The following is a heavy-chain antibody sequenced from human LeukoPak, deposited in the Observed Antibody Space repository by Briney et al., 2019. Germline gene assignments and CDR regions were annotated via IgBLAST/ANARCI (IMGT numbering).Heavy chain of an antibody. Sequence: SQTLSLTCTVSGGSMKSGTYYWSWIRQPAGKGLEWIGRIYTSGSTNYNPSLKSRVTISIDKSKNQFSLNLSSVTAADTAVYYCARGDSNDNDYGDYPDYWGQGTLVTLSS. CDR2: IYTSGST. D-gene: IGHD4-17*01. V-gene: IGHV4-61*02. J-gene: IGHJ4*02. CDR1: GGSMKSGTYY. CDR3: ARGDSNDNDYGDYPDY.